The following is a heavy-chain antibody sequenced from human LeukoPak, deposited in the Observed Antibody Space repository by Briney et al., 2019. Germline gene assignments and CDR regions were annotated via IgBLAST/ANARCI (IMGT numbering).Heavy chain of an antibody. Sequence: KSGGSLRLSCAASGFTFSSYSMNWVRQAPGKGLEWVSSISSSSSYIYYADSVKGRFTISRDNAKNSLYLQMNSLRAEDTAVYYCARACGGDCYGAPYAFDIWGQGTMVTASS. CDR3: ARACGGDCYGAPYAFDI. CDR2: ISSSSSYI. J-gene: IGHJ3*02. D-gene: IGHD2-21*02. CDR1: GFTFSSYS. V-gene: IGHV3-21*01.